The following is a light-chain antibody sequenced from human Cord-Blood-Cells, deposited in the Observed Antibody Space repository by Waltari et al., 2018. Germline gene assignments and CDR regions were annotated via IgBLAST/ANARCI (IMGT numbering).Light chain of an antibody. CDR3: SSCTSSSTLV. CDR2: DVS. Sequence: QSALTQPASVSGSPGQSITISCTGTSSDVGGYNYVPWYQQHPGKAPKLMIYDVSNRPSGVSNRFSGPKSGNTASLTISGLQAEDEADYYCSSCTSSSTLVFGGGTKLTVL. J-gene: IGLJ3*02. V-gene: IGLV2-14*03. CDR1: SSDVGGYNY.